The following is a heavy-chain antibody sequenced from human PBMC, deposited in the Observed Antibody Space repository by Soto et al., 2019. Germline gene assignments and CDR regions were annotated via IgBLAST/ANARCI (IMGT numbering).Heavy chain of an antibody. CDR2: ISSSGSTI. D-gene: IGHD3-22*01. CDR3: AAPSLYCYDSSGYSGGAGSLDY. CDR1: GFTFSSYE. J-gene: IGHJ4*02. Sequence: GGSLRLSCAASGFTFSSYEMNWVRQAPGKGLEWVSYISSSGSTIYYADSVKGRFTISRDNAKNSLYLQMNSLRAEDTAVYYCAAPSLYCYDSSGYSGGAGSLDYWGQGTLVTVSS. V-gene: IGHV3-48*03.